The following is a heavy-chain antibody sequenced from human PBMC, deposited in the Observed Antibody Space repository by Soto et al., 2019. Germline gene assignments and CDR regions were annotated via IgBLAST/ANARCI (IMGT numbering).Heavy chain of an antibody. D-gene: IGHD6-13*01. CDR1: GFTFSSYG. J-gene: IGHJ6*02. Sequence: SLRLSCAASGFTFSSYGMHWVRQAPGKGLEWVAVISYDGSNKYYADSVKGRFTISRDNSKNTLYLQMNSLRAEDTAVYYCAKGTGIAAAGQGLGGMDVWGQGTTVTVSS. CDR3: AKGTGIAAAGQGLGGMDV. CDR2: ISYDGSNK. V-gene: IGHV3-30*18.